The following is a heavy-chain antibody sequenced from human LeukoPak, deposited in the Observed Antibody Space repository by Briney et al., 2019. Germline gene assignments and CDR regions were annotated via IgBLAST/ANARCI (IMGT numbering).Heavy chain of an antibody. D-gene: IGHD3-3*01. CDR1: GYTFTSYA. J-gene: IGHJ6*02. V-gene: IGHV7-4-1*02. CDR2: INTNTGNP. CDR3: ARATPPYDFWSGYLGPGYYYYAIDV. Sequence: ASLKVSCRASGYTFTSYAVNWVRQAPGQGLEWMGWINTNTGNPTYAQGFTGRFVFSLDTSVSTAYLQISSLKAEDTAVYYCARATPPYDFWSGYLGPGYYYYAIDVWGQGTTVTVSS.